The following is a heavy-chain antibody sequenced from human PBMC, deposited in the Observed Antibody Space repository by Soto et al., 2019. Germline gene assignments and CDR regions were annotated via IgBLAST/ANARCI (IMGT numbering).Heavy chain of an antibody. CDR2: MNPYSGNT. D-gene: IGHD3-3*01. J-gene: IGHJ4*01. Sequence: QVQLVQSGAEVKKPGASVKVSCKASGYTFTSYDINWVRQATGQGLEWMGWMNPYSGNTGYAQKFQGRLTMTRNTSISTAYMELNSLRSEDTAVYNCARFAHDSAFWGHGTLVTVSS. CDR1: GYTFTSYD. V-gene: IGHV1-8*01. CDR3: ARFAHDSAF.